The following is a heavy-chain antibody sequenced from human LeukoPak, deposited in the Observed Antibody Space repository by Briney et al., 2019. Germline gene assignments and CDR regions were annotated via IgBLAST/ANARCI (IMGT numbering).Heavy chain of an antibody. J-gene: IGHJ5*02. D-gene: IGHD2-15*01. V-gene: IGHV4-39*07. Sequence: KTSETLSLTCTVSGGSISNNNYLWGWIRQPPGKGLEWIGNIYYSGSTYDNPSLKSRVTISVDKSKNQFSLKLSSVTAADTAVYYCARARSGGVAAKRYNWFDPWGQGTLVTVSS. CDR3: ARARSGGVAAKRYNWFDP. CDR2: IYYSGST. CDR1: GGSISNNNYL.